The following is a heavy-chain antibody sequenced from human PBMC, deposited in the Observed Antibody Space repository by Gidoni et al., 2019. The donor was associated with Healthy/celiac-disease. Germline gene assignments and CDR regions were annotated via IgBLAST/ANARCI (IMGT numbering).Heavy chain of an antibody. CDR3: ATEPGSSSAFDI. Sequence: QLQLQESGPGLVKPSETLSLTCTVSGGSISSSSYYWGWIRQPPGKGLEWIGSIYYSGSTYYNPSLKSRVTISVDTSKNQFSLKLSSVTAADTAVYYCATEPGSSSAFDIWGQGTMVTVSS. J-gene: IGHJ3*02. CDR1: GGSISSSSYY. CDR2: IYYSGST. V-gene: IGHV4-39*01. D-gene: IGHD1-26*01.